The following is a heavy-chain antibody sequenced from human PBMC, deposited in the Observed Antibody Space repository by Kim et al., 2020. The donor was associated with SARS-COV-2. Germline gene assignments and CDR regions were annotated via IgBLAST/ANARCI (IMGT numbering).Heavy chain of an antibody. CDR2: ISYDGSNK. CDR3: AKSFSGTYFGYDY. CDR1: GFTFNTYG. V-gene: IGHV3-30*18. D-gene: IGHD1-26*01. Sequence: GGSLRLSCAASGFTFNTYGMHWVRQAPGKGLEWVAVISYDGSNKYYADSVKGRFTISRDNSKNTLYLQMNSLRIEYTAMYYFAKSFSGTYFGYDYWGQGTLVTVSS. J-gene: IGHJ4*02.